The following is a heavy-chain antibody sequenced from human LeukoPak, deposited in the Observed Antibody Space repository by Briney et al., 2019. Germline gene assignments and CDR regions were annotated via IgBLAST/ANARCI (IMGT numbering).Heavy chain of an antibody. D-gene: IGHD2-15*01. V-gene: IGHV4-59*01. CDR1: CGPIPNFY. CDR2: IYYSGTT. Sequence: PWETLALLRTVSCGPIPNFYQGWIRQSSGKGLELIVYIYYSGTTNYSPSPTSRVNLSVDTPQKQFSLKSSSVTAADTAVYYCARSPGGGFDIWGQGTMVTVSS. J-gene: IGHJ3*02. CDR3: ARSPGGGFDI.